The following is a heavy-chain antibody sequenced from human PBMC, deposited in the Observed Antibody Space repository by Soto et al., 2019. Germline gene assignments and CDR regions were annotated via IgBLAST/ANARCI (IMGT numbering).Heavy chain of an antibody. J-gene: IGHJ6*03. V-gene: IGHV4-59*01. CDR3: ARGVLEWLLRDSYYYYMDV. CDR1: GDSINSFY. Sequence: LGTLSLTRTFSGDSINSFYWKWVRQAPGEGLEWIGYIDDTGSTNYNPSLKSRVTLSVDPSNNQYSLKLSSVTAADTAVYYCARGVLEWLLRDSYYYYMDVWGKGTTVTVSS. D-gene: IGHD3-3*01. CDR2: IDDTGST.